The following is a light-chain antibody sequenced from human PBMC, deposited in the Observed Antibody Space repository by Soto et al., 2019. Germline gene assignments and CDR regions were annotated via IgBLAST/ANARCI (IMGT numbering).Light chain of an antibody. CDR2: DAS. J-gene: IGKJ1*01. V-gene: IGKV1-5*01. Sequence: EIQMTQSPTTLSASVGDRVTITCRASQSISRWLAWYQQKPGKAPNLLIYDASSLGSGVPSRFSGSGSGTEFTLTISSLQPDDFATYYCQQYHTFGTFGQGTSVEIK. CDR3: QQYHTFGT. CDR1: QSISRW.